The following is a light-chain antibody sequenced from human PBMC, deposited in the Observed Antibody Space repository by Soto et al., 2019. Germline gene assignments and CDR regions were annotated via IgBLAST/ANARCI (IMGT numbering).Light chain of an antibody. CDR3: QHYNSYLS. CDR2: KAS. V-gene: IGKV1-5*03. CDR1: QDISSY. Sequence: EIHVTESPSLLASSVVPGVPVTCRSSQDISSYLSWYQQKPGKAPKLLIYKASSLESGVPSRFSGSGSGTEFTLTSSSLQTDDCATYYCQHYNSYLSLGQGTKVEI. J-gene: IGKJ1*01.